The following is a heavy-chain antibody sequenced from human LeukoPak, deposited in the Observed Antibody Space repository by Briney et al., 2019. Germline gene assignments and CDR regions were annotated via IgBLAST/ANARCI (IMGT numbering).Heavy chain of an antibody. CDR2: ISGSGGST. Sequence: GGSLRLSCAASGFTFSDYWMSWIRQAPGKGLEWVSAISGSGGSTYYTDSVKGRFTISRDNSKNTLYLQMNSLRAEDTALYYCTKDAGRGYDSYYFDYWGQGTLVTVSS. CDR3: TKDAGRGYDSYYFDY. V-gene: IGHV3-23*01. J-gene: IGHJ4*02. CDR1: GFTFSDYW. D-gene: IGHD5-12*01.